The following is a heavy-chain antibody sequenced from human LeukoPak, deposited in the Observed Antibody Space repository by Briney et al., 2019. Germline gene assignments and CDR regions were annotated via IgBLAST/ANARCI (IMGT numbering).Heavy chain of an antibody. CDR2: ISSSGSTI. V-gene: IGHV3-11*01. D-gene: IGHD6-13*01. J-gene: IGHJ1*01. CDR3: ARAEGQLVFEEYFQH. CDR1: GFTFSDYY. Sequence: GGSLRLSCAASGFTFSDYYMSWIRQAPGKGLEWVSYISSSGSTIYYADSVKGRFTISRDNAKNSLYLQMNSLRAEDTAVYYCARAEGQLVFEEYFQHWGQGTLVTVSS.